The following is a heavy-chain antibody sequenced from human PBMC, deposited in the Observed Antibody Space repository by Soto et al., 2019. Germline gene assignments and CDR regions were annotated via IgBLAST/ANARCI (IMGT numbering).Heavy chain of an antibody. D-gene: IGHD2-8*01. CDR3: AKIEMGWFAH. CDR1: GGSIDSGDYY. J-gene: IGHJ5*02. CDR2: VYYSGTT. V-gene: IGHV4-61*05. Sequence: PSETLSLTCTVSGGSIDSGDYYWSWIRQPPGKGLEWIGYVYYSGTTNYNPFLKSRVTLSLDKSKNTVYLHMSSLTGEDTAVYFCAKIEMGWFAHWGQGTQVTVSS.